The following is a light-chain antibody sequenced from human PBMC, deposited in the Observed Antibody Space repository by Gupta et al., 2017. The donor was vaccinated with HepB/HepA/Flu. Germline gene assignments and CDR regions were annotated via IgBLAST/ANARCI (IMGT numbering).Light chain of an antibody. CDR1: QSVLYSSNNKNY. CDR3: QQDDHTPPWT. V-gene: IGKV4-1*01. CDR2: WAS. Sequence: DIVMTQSPDSLAVSLGERATINCKSSQSVLYSSNNKNYLAWYQQKPGQPPKLLIYWASTREAGVPDRFSGSGSGTDFTLTISSRQAEDVAVYYCQQDDHTPPWTFGQGTKVEIK. J-gene: IGKJ1*01.